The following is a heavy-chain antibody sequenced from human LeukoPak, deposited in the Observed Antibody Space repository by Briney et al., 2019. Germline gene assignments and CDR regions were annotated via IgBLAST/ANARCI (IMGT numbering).Heavy chain of an antibody. CDR2: ISSSSSYI. D-gene: IGHD3-10*01. V-gene: IGHV3-21*01. CDR3: ASEEFRYMDV. J-gene: IGHJ6*03. CDR1: GFTFSTYA. Sequence: GGSLRLSCAASGFTFSTYAVSWVRQAPGKGLERVSSISSSSSYIYYADSVKGRFTIPRDNAKNSLYLQMNSLRAEDTAVYYCASEEFRYMDVWGKGTTVTVSS.